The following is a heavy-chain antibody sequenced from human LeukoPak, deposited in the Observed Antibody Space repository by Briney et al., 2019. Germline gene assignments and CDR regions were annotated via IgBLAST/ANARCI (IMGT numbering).Heavy chain of an antibody. CDR2: IYYSGST. CDR3: AKRADTAMVQYYFDY. J-gene: IGHJ4*02. CDR1: GFTFTNAW. V-gene: IGHV4-59*08. D-gene: IGHD5-18*01. Sequence: GSLRLSCAASGFTFTNAWMTWVRQVPGKGLEWIGYIYYSGSTNYNPTLKSRVTISVDTSKNQFSLKLSSVTAADTAVYYCAKRADTAMVQYYFDYWGQGTLVTVSS.